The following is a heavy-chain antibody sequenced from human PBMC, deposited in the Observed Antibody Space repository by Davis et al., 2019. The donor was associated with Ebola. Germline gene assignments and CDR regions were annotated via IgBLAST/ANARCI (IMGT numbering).Heavy chain of an antibody. J-gene: IGHJ4*02. V-gene: IGHV1-58*01. CDR3: AADSLSTDTPFDF. Sequence: AASVKVSCKASGLTFSSSIVQWVRHARGQRPEWIGWIVVGSGNTDYAEKFQERLTITRDMSTGTVYMDLSSLRSEDTAICYCAADSLSTDTPFDFWGQGTLVTVSS. CDR1: GLTFSSSI. D-gene: IGHD4-17*01. CDR2: IVVGSGNT.